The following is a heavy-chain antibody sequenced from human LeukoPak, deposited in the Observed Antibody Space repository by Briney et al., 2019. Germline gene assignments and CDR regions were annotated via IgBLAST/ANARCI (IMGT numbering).Heavy chain of an antibody. V-gene: IGHV3-74*01. CDR1: GLIFSHYS. D-gene: IGHD4-17*01. CDR3: ARAFHFGDFFDY. J-gene: IGHJ4*02. CDR2: IKGDGSSA. Sequence: PGGSLRLSCAVSGLIFSHYSMHWVRQAPGKGLLWVSGIKGDGSSASYGNSVKGRFTISRDNAKNTLCLQMNSLTVEDTAVYYCARAFHFGDFFDYWGQGALVTVSS.